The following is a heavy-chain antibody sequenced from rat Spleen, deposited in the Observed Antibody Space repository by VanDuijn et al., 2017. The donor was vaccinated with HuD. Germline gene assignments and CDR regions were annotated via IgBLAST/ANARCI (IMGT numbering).Heavy chain of an antibody. CDR1: DFSFTSYN. V-gene: IGHV2-30*01. J-gene: IGHJ3*01. CDR3: TRDHSYWGSYYPGGFAY. CDR2: IWTGGST. D-gene: IGHD1-12*02. Sequence: QVQLKESGPGLVQPSQTLSLTCTVSDFSFTSYNIHWVRQPTGKGLEWMGIIWTGGSTNYNSALKSRLSITRDTSKSQVFLRMNSLETEDTAIYFCTRDHSYWGSYYPGGFAYWGQGTLVTVSS.